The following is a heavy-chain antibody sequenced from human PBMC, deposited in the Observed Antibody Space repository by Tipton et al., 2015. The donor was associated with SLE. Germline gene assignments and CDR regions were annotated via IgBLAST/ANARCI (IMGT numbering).Heavy chain of an antibody. V-gene: IGHV4-38-2*02. Sequence: TLSLTCIVSDDSVSRAYYWPWIRQPPGKGLQWIACIYRTGTTYVNPSLKSRVSMSMDTSNKRFSLTMTSLTGADTGVYYCARSWSGRREFDYWGPGTLVTVSS. J-gene: IGHJ4*02. CDR1: DDSVSRAYY. CDR3: ARSWSGRREFDY. CDR2: IYRTGTT. D-gene: IGHD1-26*01.